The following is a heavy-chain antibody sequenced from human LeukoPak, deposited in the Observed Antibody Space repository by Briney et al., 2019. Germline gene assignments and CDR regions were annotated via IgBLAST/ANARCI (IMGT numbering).Heavy chain of an antibody. CDR3: ARASDYGEPRDAFDI. J-gene: IGHJ3*02. CDR2: IYTSGST. V-gene: IGHV4-4*07. CDR1: GGSISSYY. D-gene: IGHD4-17*01. Sequence: SEILSLTCTVSGGSISSYYWSWIRQPAGKGLEWIRRIYTSGSTNYNPSLKSGVTVSVDTSKNQFSLKLSSVTAADTAVYYCARASDYGEPRDAFDIWGQGTMVTVSS.